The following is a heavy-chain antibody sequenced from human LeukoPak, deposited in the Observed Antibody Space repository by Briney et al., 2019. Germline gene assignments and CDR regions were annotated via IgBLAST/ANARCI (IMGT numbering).Heavy chain of an antibody. CDR2: INHSGYT. CDR3: TRMTTGHDY. D-gene: IGHD4-17*01. V-gene: IGHV4-34*01. J-gene: IGHJ4*02. Sequence: SETLSLTCAVSGVSFNAYYWSWVRQTPGKGLEWIGEINHSGYTNDSPSLKSRVTNSIDTSRKQFSLNLRSVTVADTGIYYCTRMTTGHDYWGQGTLVTVSS. CDR1: GVSFNAYY.